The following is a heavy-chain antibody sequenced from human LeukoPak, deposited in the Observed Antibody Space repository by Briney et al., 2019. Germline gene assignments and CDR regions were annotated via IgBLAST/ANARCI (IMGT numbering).Heavy chain of an antibody. CDR3: ATGFDWLLSFDY. V-gene: IGHV4-34*01. CDR1: GGSFSGYY. Sequence: SETLSLTCAVYGGSFSGYYWSWIRQPPGKGLEWIGEINHSGSTNYNPSLKSRVTISVDTSKNQFSPKLSSVTAADTAVYYCATGFDWLLSFDYWGQGTLVTVSS. D-gene: IGHD3-9*01. J-gene: IGHJ4*02. CDR2: INHSGST.